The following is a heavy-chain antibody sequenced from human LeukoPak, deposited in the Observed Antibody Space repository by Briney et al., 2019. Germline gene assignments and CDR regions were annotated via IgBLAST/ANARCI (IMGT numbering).Heavy chain of an antibody. V-gene: IGHV4-34*01. CDR2: INHSGST. D-gene: IGHD2-2*02. J-gene: IGHJ6*02. CDR1: GGSFSGYY. Sequence: PSETLSLTCAVYGGSFSGYYWSWIRQPPGKGLEWIGEINHSGSTNYNPSLKSRVTISVDTSKNQFSLKLSSVTAADTAVYYCARGPTGAGWYTMYYYYGMDVWGQGTTVTVSS. CDR3: ARGPTGAGWYTMYYYYGMDV.